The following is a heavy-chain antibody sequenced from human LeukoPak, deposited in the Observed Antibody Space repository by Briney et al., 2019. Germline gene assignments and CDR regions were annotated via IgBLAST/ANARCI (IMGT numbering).Heavy chain of an antibody. CDR1: GFTFGDYA. Sequence: GGSLRLSCTASGFTFGDYAMSWFRQAPGKGLEWVGFIRSKAYGGTTEYAASVKGRFTISRDDSKSIAYLQMNSLKTEDTAVYYCTRFLYSSSNYSDYWGQGTLVTVSS. J-gene: IGHJ4*02. CDR2: IRSKAYGGTT. CDR3: TRFLYSSSNYSDY. D-gene: IGHD6-6*01. V-gene: IGHV3-49*03.